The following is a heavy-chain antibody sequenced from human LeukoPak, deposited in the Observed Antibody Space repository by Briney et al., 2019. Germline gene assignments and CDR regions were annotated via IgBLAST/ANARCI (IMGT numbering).Heavy chain of an antibody. CDR1: GGSISSGGYS. Sequence: SETLSLTCAVSGGSISSGGYSWSWLRQPLGKGLEWIGYINVSGSTYYNPSLRCPVSISIATTKNQFSLKLSSVTAADTAVYYCARGPTGRRITMVRGVTYIDYWGQGTLVTVSS. CDR3: ARGPTGRRITMVRGVTYIDY. V-gene: IGHV4-30-4*07. CDR2: INVSGST. J-gene: IGHJ4*02. D-gene: IGHD3-10*01.